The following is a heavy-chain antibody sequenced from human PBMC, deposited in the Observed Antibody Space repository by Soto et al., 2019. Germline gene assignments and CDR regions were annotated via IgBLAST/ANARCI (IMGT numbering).Heavy chain of an antibody. Sequence: EVQLVESGGGLVQPGGSLRLSCATYGFTFSDYWIHWVRQAPGKGLVWVSRINGDGSRSDYADSVKGRFTISRDNAENTVYLQMNSLSAEDTAVYFCARGIRGKYGMDVWGHGTTVTVSS. D-gene: IGHD3-10*01. J-gene: IGHJ6*02. CDR3: ARGIRGKYGMDV. V-gene: IGHV3-74*01. CDR1: GFTFSDYW. CDR2: INGDGSRS.